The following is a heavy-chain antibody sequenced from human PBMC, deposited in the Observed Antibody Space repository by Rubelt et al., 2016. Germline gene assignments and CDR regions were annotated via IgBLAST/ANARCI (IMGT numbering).Heavy chain of an antibody. J-gene: IGHJ4*02. CDR3: ARYLGIEGDFDY. CDR2: ISAYNGNT. Sequence: QVQLVQSGAEVKKPGASVKVSCKASGYTFTSYGISWVRQAPGQGLEWMGWISAYNGNTNYAQKLQGRVTMTTDTSTSTAYVELRGLRSDDTAGYYCARYLGIEGDFDYWGQGTLVTVSS. CDR1: GYTFTSYG. V-gene: IGHV1-18*01. D-gene: IGHD7-27*01.